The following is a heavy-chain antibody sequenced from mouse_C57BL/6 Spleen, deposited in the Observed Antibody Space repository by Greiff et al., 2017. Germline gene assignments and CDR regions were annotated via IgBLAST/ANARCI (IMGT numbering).Heavy chain of an antibody. Sequence: EVKLMESGGGLVQPGGSLSLSCAASGFTFTAYYMSWVRQPPGKALEWLGFIRNKANGYTTEYSASVKGRFTISRDNSQSILYLQMNALRAEDSATYYCARSYYFDYWGQGTTLTVSS. CDR2: IRNKANGYTT. CDR1: GFTFTAYY. CDR3: ARSYYFDY. J-gene: IGHJ2*01. V-gene: IGHV7-3*01.